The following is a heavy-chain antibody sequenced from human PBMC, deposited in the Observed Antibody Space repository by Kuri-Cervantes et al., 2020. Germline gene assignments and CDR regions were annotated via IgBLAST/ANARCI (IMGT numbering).Heavy chain of an antibody. CDR3: VRDGGSATAAAAGNYYHGMDV. J-gene: IGHJ6*02. CDR1: GFTVSSNY. CDR2: IYSGGST. Sequence: GGSLRLSCAASGFTVSSNYMSWVRQAPGKGLEWVSVIYSGGSTYYADSVKGRFTISRDNSKDTLYLLMNSLRAEDTAVYFCVRDGGSATAAAAGNYYHGMDVWGQGTTVTVSS. V-gene: IGHV3-53*01. D-gene: IGHD6-13*01.